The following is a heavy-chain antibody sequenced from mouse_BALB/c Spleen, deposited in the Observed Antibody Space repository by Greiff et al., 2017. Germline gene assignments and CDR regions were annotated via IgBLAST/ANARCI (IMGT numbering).Heavy chain of an antibody. V-gene: IGHV1-12*01. CDR2: IYPGNGDT. CDR1: GYTFTSYN. D-gene: IGHD1-2*01. Sequence: QVQLQQPGAELVKPGASVKMSCKASGYTFTSYNMHWVKQTPGQGLEWIRAIYPGNGDTSYNQKFKGKATLTADKSSSTAYMQLSSLTSEDSAVYYCARSGLTTATWYAYWGQGTLVTVSA. J-gene: IGHJ3*01. CDR3: ARSGLTTATWYAY.